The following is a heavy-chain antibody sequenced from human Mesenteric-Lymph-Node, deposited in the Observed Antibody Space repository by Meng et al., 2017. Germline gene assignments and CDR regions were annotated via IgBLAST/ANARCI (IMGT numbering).Heavy chain of an antibody. J-gene: IGHJ1*01. CDR1: GGAIRSGSYY. V-gene: IGHV4-61*02. D-gene: IGHD3-22*01. CDR3: ARASRERNDSSGYYRAEYFQH. Sequence: QVQRQGSGPGLVKPSQTLSLTCTVSGGAIRSGSYYWSWIRQPAGKGLEWIGRIYTSGSTNYNPSLKSRVTISVDTSKNQFSLKLSSVTAADTAVYYCARASRERNDSSGYYRAEYFQHWGQGTLVTVSS. CDR2: IYTSGST.